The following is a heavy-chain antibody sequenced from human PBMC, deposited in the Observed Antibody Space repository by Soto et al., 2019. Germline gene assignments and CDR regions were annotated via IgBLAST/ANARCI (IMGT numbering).Heavy chain of an antibody. CDR2: TYYRSKWYS. CDR1: GDSVSSTSAA. V-gene: IGHV6-1*01. D-gene: IGHD6-19*01. CDR3: ARGSYYSGWV. Sequence: PSQTLSLTCAISGDSVSSTSAAWSWIRQSPSRGLEWLGRTYYRSKWYSDYAVSVKSRITINPDTSKNQFSPQLNSVTPEDTAVYYCARGSYYSGWVWGQGTLVTV. J-gene: IGHJ4*02.